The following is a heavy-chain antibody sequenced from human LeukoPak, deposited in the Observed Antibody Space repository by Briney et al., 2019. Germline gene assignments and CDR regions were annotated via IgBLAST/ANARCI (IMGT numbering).Heavy chain of an antibody. J-gene: IGHJ4*02. Sequence: PGGSLRLSCAGSGFTVSNTYMSWVRQAPGKGLEWVGRIKSEVDGATRDYAAPVRGRFTLSRDDSRNTLYLQMNSLKTEDTAFYYCTTDIPFTSGGAIAYWGQGTLVTVSS. D-gene: IGHD3-16*02. V-gene: IGHV3-15*01. CDR2: IKSEVDGATR. CDR1: GFTVSNTY. CDR3: TTDIPFTSGGAIAY.